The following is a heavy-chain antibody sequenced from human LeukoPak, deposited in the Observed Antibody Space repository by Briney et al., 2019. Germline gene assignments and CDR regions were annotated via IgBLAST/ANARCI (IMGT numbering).Heavy chain of an antibody. CDR2: IYYSGST. Sequence: SETLSLTCTVSGGSISSGGYYWSWIRQHPGKGLEWIGYIYYSGSTYYNPSLKSRVTISVDTSKNQFSLKLSSVTAADTAVYYCARDGLYSDYGYFDYWGQGTLVTVSS. CDR3: ARDGLYSDYGYFDY. D-gene: IGHD5-12*01. V-gene: IGHV4-31*03. CDR1: GGSISSGGYY. J-gene: IGHJ4*02.